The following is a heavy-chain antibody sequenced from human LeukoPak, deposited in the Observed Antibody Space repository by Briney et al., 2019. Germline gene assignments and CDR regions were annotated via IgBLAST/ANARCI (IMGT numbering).Heavy chain of an antibody. J-gene: IGHJ4*02. CDR1: GFTVSATY. D-gene: IGHD4-17*01. Sequence: PGGSLRLSCAASGFTVSATYMNSVRQAPGKGLEWVSIIYTGGNTYYADSVKGRFTISRDISKNTLYLQMNSLRAEDTAVYYCARGTVTAPDYWGQGTLVTVSS. CDR3: ARGTVTAPDY. CDR2: IYTGGNT. V-gene: IGHV3-53*01.